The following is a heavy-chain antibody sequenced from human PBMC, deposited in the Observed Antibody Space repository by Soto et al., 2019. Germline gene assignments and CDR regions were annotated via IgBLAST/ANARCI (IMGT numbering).Heavy chain of an antibody. D-gene: IGHD4-17*01. J-gene: IGHJ4*02. V-gene: IGHV5-51*01. CDR3: ARLEFSYGDNSYYFHS. CDR2: IYPGDSDT. CDR1: GYTFTAHW. Sequence: PGESLKISCQGSGYTFTAHWIAWVRQMPGKGLEYMGRIYPGDSDTRYSPSFQGQVTISADKSITTAYLQWTSLTASDTAMYYCARLEFSYGDNSYYFHSWGQGTLVTVSS.